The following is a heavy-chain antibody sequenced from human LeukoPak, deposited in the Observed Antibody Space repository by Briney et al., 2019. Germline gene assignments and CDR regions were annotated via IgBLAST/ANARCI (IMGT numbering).Heavy chain of an antibody. CDR2: IKKDGSEK. Sequence: GGSLRLSCAASGFTFSTYNMNWVRQAPGKGLEWVANIKKDGSEKYYVDSVKRRFTISRDNDKHSLLMHMNSLRAEDTAVYYCARVLRYCSGGNCYSGGLGYMDVWGKGTTVTISS. J-gene: IGHJ6*03. CDR1: GFTFSTYN. D-gene: IGHD2-15*01. V-gene: IGHV3-7*03. CDR3: ARVLRYCSGGNCYSGGLGYMDV.